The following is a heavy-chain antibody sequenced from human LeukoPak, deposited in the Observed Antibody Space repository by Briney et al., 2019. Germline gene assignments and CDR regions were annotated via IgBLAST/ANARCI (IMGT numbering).Heavy chain of an antibody. CDR1: GYSVTSYW. CDR3: ASYSGYVGPDAFDI. Sequence: AESLKISCKGSGYSVTSYWIGWVRQMCGGNLEWMGIIYPGDSDTRYSPSFQGHVAISADKSISTAYLQWSSLKASYTAMYYCASYSGYVGPDAFDIWGQGTMVTVSS. V-gene: IGHV5-51*01. CDR2: IYPGDSDT. J-gene: IGHJ3*02. D-gene: IGHD5-12*01.